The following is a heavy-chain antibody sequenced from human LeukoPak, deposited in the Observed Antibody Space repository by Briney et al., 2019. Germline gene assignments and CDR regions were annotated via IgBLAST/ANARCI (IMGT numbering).Heavy chain of an antibody. J-gene: IGHJ3*02. CDR1: GGSFSGYY. V-gene: IGHV4-34*01. D-gene: IGHD3-10*01. CDR2: INHSGST. Sequence: PSETLSLTCAVYGGSFSGYYWSWIRQPPGKGLEWIGEINHSGSTNYNPSLKSRVTISVDTSKNQFSLKLSPVTAADTAVYYCARVAGRDAFDIWGQGTMVTVSS. CDR3: ARVAGRDAFDI.